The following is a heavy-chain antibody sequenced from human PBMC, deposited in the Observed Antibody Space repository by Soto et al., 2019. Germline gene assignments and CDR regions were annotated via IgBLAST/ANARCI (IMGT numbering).Heavy chain of an antibody. CDR1: GYTFTSYA. Sequence: ASVKVSCKASGYTFTSYAMHWVRQAPGQRLEWMGWINAGNGNTKYSQKFQGRVTITRGTSASTAYMELNSLRAEDTAVYYCATWYYYDSSGYFDHYYYYGMDVWGQGTTVTVSS. D-gene: IGHD3-22*01. J-gene: IGHJ6*02. V-gene: IGHV1-3*01. CDR2: INAGNGNT. CDR3: ATWYYYDSSGYFDHYYYYGMDV.